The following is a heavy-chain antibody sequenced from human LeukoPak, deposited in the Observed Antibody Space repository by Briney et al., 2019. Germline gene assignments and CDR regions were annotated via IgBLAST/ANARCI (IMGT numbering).Heavy chain of an antibody. V-gene: IGHV4-39*07. J-gene: IGHJ4*02. CDR1: SGSVSNSHYY. CDR3: ARDLSFDWFPYYFDY. D-gene: IGHD3-9*01. Sequence: SETLSLTCTVSSGSVSNSHYYWAWVRQPPGKRLEWLGSIFYSGNTYYNPSLKSPVTISIDTSKNQFSLKVSSVTAADTAIYYCARDLSFDWFPYYFDYWGQGILVTVSS. CDR2: IFYSGNT.